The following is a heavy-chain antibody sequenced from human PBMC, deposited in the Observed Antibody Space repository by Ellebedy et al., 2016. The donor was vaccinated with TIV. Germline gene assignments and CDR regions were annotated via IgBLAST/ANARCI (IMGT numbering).Heavy chain of an antibody. D-gene: IGHD2-2*01. CDR2: INPNSGGT. J-gene: IGHJ5*02. CDR1: GYSFTDYY. Sequence: ASVKVSCXASGYSFTDYYLHWVRQAPAQGLEWMGWINPNSGGTSYAQKFQGRVTMTRDTSINKAYMELSSLRFDDTAVYYCARSPAGRGVWLDPWGQGSLVTVSS. CDR3: ARSPAGRGVWLDP. V-gene: IGHV1-2*02.